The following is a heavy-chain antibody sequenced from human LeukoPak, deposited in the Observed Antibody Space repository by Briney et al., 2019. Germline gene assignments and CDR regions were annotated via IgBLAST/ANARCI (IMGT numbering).Heavy chain of an antibody. CDR2: IYSGGST. CDR1: GFTVSSNY. D-gene: IGHD2-21*02. J-gene: IGHJ4*02. CDR3: ARDPGLYSYCGGDCYGYYFDY. V-gene: IGHV3-66*01. Sequence: GGSLRLSCAASGFTVSSNYMSWVRQAPGKGLEWVSVIYSGGSTYYADSVKGRFTISRDNSKNPLYLQMNSLRAEDTAVYYCARDPGLYSYCGGDCYGYYFDYWGQGTLVTVSS.